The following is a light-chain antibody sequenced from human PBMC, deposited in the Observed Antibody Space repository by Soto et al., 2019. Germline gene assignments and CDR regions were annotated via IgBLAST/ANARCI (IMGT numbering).Light chain of an antibody. V-gene: IGLV2-14*01. J-gene: IGLJ1*01. CDR2: DVS. Sequence: QSALTQPASVSGSPGQSITISCTGTSSDVGGYNYVSWYQQHPGKAPKLMIYDVSNRPSGVSNRFSGSKSGNTASLTISGLQAEDEADYYCSSYTSSSSLVFGTGTKLIV. CDR3: SSYTSSSSLV. CDR1: SSDVGGYNY.